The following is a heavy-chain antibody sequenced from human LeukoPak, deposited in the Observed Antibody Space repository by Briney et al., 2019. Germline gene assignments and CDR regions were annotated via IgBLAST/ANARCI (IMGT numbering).Heavy chain of an antibody. Sequence: GGSRRLSCAASGFTFSSYSMNWVRQAPGKGLEWVSSISSSSSYIYYADSVKGRFPISRDNAKNSLYLEMNSLRGEDTAVYYCGRLGGPTYYDHRAPPRLIDYWGQGTLVTVSS. CDR2: ISSSSSYI. CDR3: GRLGGPTYYDHRAPPRLIDY. D-gene: IGHD3-22*01. CDR1: GFTFSSYS. V-gene: IGHV3-21*01. J-gene: IGHJ4*02.